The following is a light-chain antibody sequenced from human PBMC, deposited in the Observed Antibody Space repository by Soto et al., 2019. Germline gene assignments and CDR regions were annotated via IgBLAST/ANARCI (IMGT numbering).Light chain of an antibody. CDR1: QSISVC. J-gene: IGKJ1*01. V-gene: IGKV1-5*01. CDR2: DAS. CDR3: QQYNNYAPWT. Sequence: DIQMTQSPSTLSASVGDRVTITCRASQSISVCLAWYQQKPGKAPKVLIWDASSLQRGVPSRFSGSGSGTEFTLTISSRQPDDFATYYCQQYNNYAPWTFGQGTKVEIK.